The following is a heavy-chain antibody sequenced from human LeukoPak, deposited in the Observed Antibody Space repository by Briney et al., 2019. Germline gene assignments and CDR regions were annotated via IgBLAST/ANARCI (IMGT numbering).Heavy chain of an antibody. CDR3: AAYVLRFLEWLWRD. CDR2: FDPEDGET. V-gene: IGHV1-24*01. D-gene: IGHD3-3*01. Sequence: VASVKVSCKVSGYTLTELSMHWVRQAPGKGLEWMGGFDPEDGETIYAQKFQGRVTMTEDTSTDTAYMEPSSLRSEDTAVYYCAAYVLRFLEWLWRDWGQGTLVTVSS. J-gene: IGHJ4*02. CDR1: GYTLTELS.